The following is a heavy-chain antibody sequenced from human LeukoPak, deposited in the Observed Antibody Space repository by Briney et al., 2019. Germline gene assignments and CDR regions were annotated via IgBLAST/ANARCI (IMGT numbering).Heavy chain of an antibody. V-gene: IGHV4-59*11. J-gene: IGHJ4*02. CDR1: GGSISSHY. Sequence: SETLSFTCTVSGGSISSHYWSWIRQPPGKGLKWRGYIYYSGSTNYNPSLKSRVTISIDTSKNQFSLKLSSVTAADTAVYYCARAPGDTAMTYYFDYWGQGTLVTVSS. D-gene: IGHD5-18*01. CDR2: IYYSGST. CDR3: ARAPGDTAMTYYFDY.